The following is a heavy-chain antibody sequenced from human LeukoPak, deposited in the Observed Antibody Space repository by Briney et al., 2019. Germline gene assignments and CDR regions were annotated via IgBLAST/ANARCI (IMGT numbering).Heavy chain of an antibody. CDR3: ARSGGYCSSTSCLGAFDI. V-gene: IGHV3-53*01. CDR1: GFTVSSNY. J-gene: IGHJ3*02. CDR2: IYSGGST. Sequence: GGSLRLSCAASGFTVSSNYMSWVRQAPGKGLEWVSVIYSGGSTCYADSVKGRFTISRDNSKNTLYLQMNSLRAEDTAVYYCARSGGYCSSTSCLGAFDIWGQGTMVTVSS. D-gene: IGHD2-2*01.